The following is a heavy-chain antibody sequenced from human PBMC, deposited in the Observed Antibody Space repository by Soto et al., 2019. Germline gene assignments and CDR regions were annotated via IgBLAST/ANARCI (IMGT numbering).Heavy chain of an antibody. D-gene: IGHD3-22*01. J-gene: IGHJ6*02. CDR1: GFTFSSYG. Sequence: QVQLVESGGGVVQPGRSLRLSCAASGFTFSSYGMHWVRQAPGKGLEWVAVISYDGSNKYYADSVKGRFTISRDNSKNTLYLQMNSLRAEDTAVYYCANSHGITMIVVGISRGWYYYGMDVWGQGTTVTVSS. CDR3: ANSHGITMIVVGISRGWYYYGMDV. CDR2: ISYDGSNK. V-gene: IGHV3-30*18.